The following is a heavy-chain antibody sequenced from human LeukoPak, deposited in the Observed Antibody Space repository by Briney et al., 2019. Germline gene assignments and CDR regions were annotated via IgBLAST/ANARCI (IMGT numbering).Heavy chain of an antibody. CDR2: MNPNSGNT. J-gene: IGHJ5*02. CDR1: GYTFTSYD. CDR3: ARKNVAAAGRNWFDP. V-gene: IGHV1-8*01. D-gene: IGHD6-13*01. Sequence: ASVKVSSKASGYTFTSYDINWVRQATGLGLEWMGWMNPNSGNTGYAQKFQGRVTMTRNTSISTAYMELSSLRSEDTAVYYCARKNVAAAGRNWFDPWGQGTLVTVSS.